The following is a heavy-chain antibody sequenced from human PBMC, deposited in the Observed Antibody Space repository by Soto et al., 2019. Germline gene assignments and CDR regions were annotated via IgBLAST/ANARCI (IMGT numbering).Heavy chain of an antibody. Sequence: EVQLLESGGGLVQPGGSLRLSCAASGFTFSSDAMSWVRQPPGKGLEWVSAITGSGGSTYYADSVKGRFTISRDNSKNKLYLQMNSVRAEDTAVYYCAKEFGSGWGLYYFDYWGQGTLVTGSS. CDR1: GFTFSSDA. J-gene: IGHJ4*02. CDR3: AKEFGSGWGLYYFDY. D-gene: IGHD6-19*01. CDR2: ITGSGGST. V-gene: IGHV3-23*01.